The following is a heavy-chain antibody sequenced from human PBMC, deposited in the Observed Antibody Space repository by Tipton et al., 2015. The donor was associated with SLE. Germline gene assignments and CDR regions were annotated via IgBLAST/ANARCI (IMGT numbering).Heavy chain of an antibody. CDR2: VYYSGST. D-gene: IGHD3-16*01. V-gene: IGHV4-39*01. J-gene: IGHJ6*03. CDR1: GVSIGSSYYY. Sequence: TLSLTCIVSGVSIGSSYYYWAWLRQPPGKGLGWIGTVYYSGSTYYNPSLKSRVTISVGTSTNQLSLRLTSVTAADTAVYYCTRQRGTAYYYYHMDVWGKGTTVTVSS. CDR3: TRQRGTAYYYYHMDV.